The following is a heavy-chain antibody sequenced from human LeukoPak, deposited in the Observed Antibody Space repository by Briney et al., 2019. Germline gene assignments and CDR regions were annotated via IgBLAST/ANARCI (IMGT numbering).Heavy chain of an antibody. D-gene: IGHD5-18*01. CDR3: ARGQLWPVDY. CDR1: GYTFTGYF. Sequence: ASVKVSCKASGYTFTGYFIHWVRQAPGQGLEWMGWTNPKSGGTNYAQKFQGRVTMTRDTSISTAYMELSSLRSDDTAVYFCARGQLWPVDYWGQGTLVTVSS. J-gene: IGHJ4*02. CDR2: TNPKSGGT. V-gene: IGHV1-2*02.